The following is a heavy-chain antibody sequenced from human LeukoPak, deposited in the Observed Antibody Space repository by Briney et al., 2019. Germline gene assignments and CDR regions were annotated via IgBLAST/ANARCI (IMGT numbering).Heavy chain of an antibody. V-gene: IGHV3-23*01. Sequence: PGGYLRLSCAASGFTFSSYAMSWVRQAPGKGLEWVSAISGSGGSTYYADSVKGRITISRDNSKNTLYLQMNSLRAEDTAVYYCAKKREIAVAADFDYWGQGTLVTVSS. CDR2: ISGSGGST. J-gene: IGHJ4*02. CDR3: AKKREIAVAADFDY. CDR1: GFTFSSYA. D-gene: IGHD6-19*01.